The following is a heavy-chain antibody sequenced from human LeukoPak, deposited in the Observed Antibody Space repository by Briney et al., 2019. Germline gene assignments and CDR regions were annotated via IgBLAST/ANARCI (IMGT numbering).Heavy chain of an antibody. Sequence: KASETLSPTCSVSGGSISYYYWTWIRQPPGKGLEWIGYIYTSGNTDYNPSLKSRVSMSLDTSKSQLSLNLSSVTAADTAVYFCARRGTIFGPESLWGRGTLVTVSS. CDR3: ARRGTIFGPESL. D-gene: IGHD3-3*01. J-gene: IGHJ2*01. V-gene: IGHV4-4*09. CDR2: IYTSGNT. CDR1: GGSISYYY.